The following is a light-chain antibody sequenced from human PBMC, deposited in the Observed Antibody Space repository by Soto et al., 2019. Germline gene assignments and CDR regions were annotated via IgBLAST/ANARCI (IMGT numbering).Light chain of an antibody. V-gene: IGKV3-20*01. Sequence: EIVMTQSPATLSVSPWGRATLSCRASQTISGTLAWYQQKPGQTPKVLIYRASTRATGIPDRFSGSGSGTDFTLTISRLEAEDFAVYYCQQYGSSPLTFGGGTKVDIK. CDR2: RAS. J-gene: IGKJ4*01. CDR1: QTISGT. CDR3: QQYGSSPLT.